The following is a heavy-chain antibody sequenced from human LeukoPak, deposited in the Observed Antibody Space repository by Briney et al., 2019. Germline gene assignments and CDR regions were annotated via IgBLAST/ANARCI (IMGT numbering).Heavy chain of an antibody. CDR3: ARFDYGDSRGY. CDR2: IYYSGST. J-gene: IGHJ4*02. CDR1: GGSISSYY. D-gene: IGHD4-17*01. Sequence: PSETLSLTCTVSGGSISSYYWSWIRQPPGKGLEWIGYIYYSGSTNYNPSLKSRVTISVDTSKNQFSLKLSSVTAADTAVYYCARFDYGDSRGYWGQGTLVTVSS. V-gene: IGHV4-59*08.